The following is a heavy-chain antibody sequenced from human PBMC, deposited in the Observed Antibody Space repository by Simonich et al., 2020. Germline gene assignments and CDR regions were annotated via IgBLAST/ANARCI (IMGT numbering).Heavy chain of an antibody. D-gene: IGHD1-26*01. CDR3: AKDSSLVGATDWFDP. CDR2: IGGSVGNT. J-gene: IGHJ5*02. CDR1: GLAFSRYA. Sequence: EVQLLESGGGLVQPGGCLVLSCVASGLAFSRYAIGWVRQATGTGREWVSDIGGSVGNTYYADSVKGRFTISRDNSKNTLYLQMNSLRAEDTAVYYCAKDSSLVGATDWFDPWGQGTLVTVSS. V-gene: IGHV3-23*01.